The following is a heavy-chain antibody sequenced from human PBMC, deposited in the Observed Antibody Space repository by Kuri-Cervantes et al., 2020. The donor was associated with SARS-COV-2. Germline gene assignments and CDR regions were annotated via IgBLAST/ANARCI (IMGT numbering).Heavy chain of an antibody. CDR2: ISGYNGNT. CDR1: GYNFNISG. V-gene: IGHV1-18*04. Sequence: ASVKVSCKASGYNFNISGIHWVRQAPGQGLEWMGWISGYNGNTNYAQNFQGRVTMTTDTSTSTAYMELRSLRSDDTAVHYCVRDGTVSLFDYWGQGTLVTVSS. D-gene: IGHD1-1*01. CDR3: VRDGTVSLFDY. J-gene: IGHJ4*02.